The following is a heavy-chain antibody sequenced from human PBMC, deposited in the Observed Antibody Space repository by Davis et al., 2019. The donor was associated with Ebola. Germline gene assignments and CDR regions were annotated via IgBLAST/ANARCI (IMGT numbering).Heavy chain of an antibody. D-gene: IGHD1-26*01. CDR3: ARSIQIVGATGPGY. Sequence: ASVKVSCKASGYTFTSYGISWVRQATGQGLEWMGWMNPNSANTGYAQKFQGRVTMTRNTSITTAYMELSSLTSDDTAIYYCARSIQIVGATGPGYWGQGTLVTVSS. CDR1: GYTFTSYG. CDR2: MNPNSANT. V-gene: IGHV1-8*02. J-gene: IGHJ4*02.